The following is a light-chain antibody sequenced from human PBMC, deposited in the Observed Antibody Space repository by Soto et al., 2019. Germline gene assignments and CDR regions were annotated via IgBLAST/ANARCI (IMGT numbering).Light chain of an antibody. V-gene: IGKV3-15*01. Sequence: IVMTQSPATLSVSPGERATLSCRASQNVSSNLAWYKQKPGQVPRLLIYGASTRASGIPARFSGSGSGTEFTLTIGSLQSEDFAVYYCQQYSSSPSVGQGTRREIK. CDR2: GAS. J-gene: IGKJ5*01. CDR3: QQYSSSPS. CDR1: QNVSSN.